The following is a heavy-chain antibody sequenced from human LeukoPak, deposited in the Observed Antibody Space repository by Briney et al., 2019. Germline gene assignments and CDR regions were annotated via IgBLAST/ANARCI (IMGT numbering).Heavy chain of an antibody. V-gene: IGHV3-48*01. J-gene: IGHJ6*03. CDR1: GFTFSSYS. Sequence: GGSLRLSCAASGFTFSSYSMNWVRQAPGKGLEWVSYISSSSSTIYYADSVKGRFTISRDNAKNSLYLQMNSLRAEDTAVYYCAREFRNYYYYMDVWGKGTTVTVSS. CDR2: ISSSSSTI. CDR3: AREFRNYYYYMDV.